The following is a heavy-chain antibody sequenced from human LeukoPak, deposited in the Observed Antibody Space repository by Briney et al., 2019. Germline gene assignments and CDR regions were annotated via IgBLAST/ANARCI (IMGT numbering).Heavy chain of an antibody. CDR3: TREGMGTTFSAWFEP. J-gene: IGHJ5*02. CDR2: VSSDGSID. V-gene: IGHV3-30*03. CDR1: GFTFSSYG. D-gene: IGHD1-7*01. Sequence: GGSLRLSCAASGFTFSSYGMHWVRQAPGKGLEWVAVVSSDGSIDYYADSLRGRFTVSRDNSKNTMFLQFNTLRPEDTAVYYCTREGMGTTFSAWFEPWGQGTLVTVSS.